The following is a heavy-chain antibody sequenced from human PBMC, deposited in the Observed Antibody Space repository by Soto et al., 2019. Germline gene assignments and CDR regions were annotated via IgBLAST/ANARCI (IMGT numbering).Heavy chain of an antibody. V-gene: IGHV4-59*01. J-gene: IGHJ4*02. CDR3: ARVGGSGWYVYYFDY. D-gene: IGHD6-19*01. CDR2: IYYSGST. CDR1: GGSISSYY. Sequence: SETLSLTCTVSGGSISSYYWSWIRQPPGKGLEWIGYIYYSGSTNYNPSLKSRVTISVDTSKNQFSLKLSSVTAADTAVYYCARVGGSGWYVYYFDYWGQGTLVTVSS.